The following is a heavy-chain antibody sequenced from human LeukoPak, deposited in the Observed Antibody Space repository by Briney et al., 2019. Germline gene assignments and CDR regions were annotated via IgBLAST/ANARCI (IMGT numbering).Heavy chain of an antibody. D-gene: IGHD2-15*01. V-gene: IGHV3-9*01. J-gene: IGHJ4*02. CDR3: ARESDCSGGSCPFDY. CDR1: GFTFDDYA. Sequence: GGSLRLSCAASGFTFDDYAMHWVRQAPGKGLEWVSGISWNSGSIGYADSVKGRFTISRDNAKNSLYLQMNSLRAEDTALYYCARESDCSGGSCPFDYWGQGTLVTVSS. CDR2: ISWNSGSI.